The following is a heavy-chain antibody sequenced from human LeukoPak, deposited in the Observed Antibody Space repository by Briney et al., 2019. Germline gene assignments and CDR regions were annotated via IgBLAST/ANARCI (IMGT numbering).Heavy chain of an antibody. CDR2: IFYSGNP. J-gene: IGHJ4*02. V-gene: IGHV4-61*05. Sequence: SETLSLTCTVSGGSISSSSYYWGWFRQPPGKGLEWIGYIFYSGNPNYNPSLKSRISMSVDTSKNQFSLNLNSVTAADTAVYYCARSGTLTAYLHWGQGALVTVSS. CDR3: ARSGTLTAYLH. CDR1: GGSISSSSYY. D-gene: IGHD3-9*01.